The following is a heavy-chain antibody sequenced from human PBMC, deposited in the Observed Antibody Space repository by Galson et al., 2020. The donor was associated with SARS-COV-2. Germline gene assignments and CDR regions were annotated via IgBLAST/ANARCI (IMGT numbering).Heavy chain of an antibody. V-gene: IGHV3-30*02. CDR1: GFTFRSYG. CDR2: IRYDGSDK. Sequence: GGSLRLSCEASGFTFRSYGMHWVRQAPGKGLEWVAFIRYDGSDKYYGDSVKGRFTISRDNFRNTLYLQMDSLRPEDTAVYYCAKFRTGGGSGTFDFWGQGTLVTVSS. D-gene: IGHD3-10*01. J-gene: IGHJ4*02. CDR3: AKFRTGGGSGTFDF.